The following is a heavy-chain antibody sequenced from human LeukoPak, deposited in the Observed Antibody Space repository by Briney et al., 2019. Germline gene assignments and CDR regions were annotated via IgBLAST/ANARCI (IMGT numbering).Heavy chain of an antibody. Sequence: PSETLSLTCIVSGGSISSYYWSWIRQPAGKGLEWIGRIYSSGSTNYNPALKSRVTMSVDTSKNQVSLKLSSVTAADTAVYYCARYSSSWTDAFDIWGQGTMVTVSS. D-gene: IGHD6-13*01. J-gene: IGHJ3*02. V-gene: IGHV4-4*07. CDR2: IYSSGST. CDR1: GGSISSYY. CDR3: ARYSSSWTDAFDI.